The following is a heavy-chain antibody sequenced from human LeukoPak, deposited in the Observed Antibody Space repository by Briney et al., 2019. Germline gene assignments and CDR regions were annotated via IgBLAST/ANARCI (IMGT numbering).Heavy chain of an antibody. CDR2: ISYEGSNK. J-gene: IGHJ5*02. D-gene: IGHD1-26*01. CDR3: AKSAEVQSGSYYGSWFDP. Sequence: PGGSLRLSCAASGFAFSSYGMRWVRQAPGKGLEWVAVISYEGSNKYYADSVKGRFTISRDNSKNTLYLQMNSLRAEDTAVYYCAKSAEVQSGSYYGSWFDPWGQGTLVTVSS. V-gene: IGHV3-30*18. CDR1: GFAFSSYG.